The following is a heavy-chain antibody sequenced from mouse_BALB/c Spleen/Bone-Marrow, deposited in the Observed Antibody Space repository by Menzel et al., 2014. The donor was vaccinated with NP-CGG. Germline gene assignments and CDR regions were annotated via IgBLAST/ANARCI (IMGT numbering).Heavy chain of an antibody. CDR3: ARLGYYGGFAY. CDR1: GFDFSGFW. CDR2: INPNSRTI. V-gene: IGHV4-1*02. D-gene: IGHD2-3*01. Sequence: EVKVVESGGGLVQPGGSLKLSCAASGFDFSGFWMGWVRQAPGKGLEWIGEINPNSRTINYTPSLKDRFIISRDNAKNTLYLRMSKVRSEDTALYYCARLGYYGGFAYWGQGTLVTVSA. J-gene: IGHJ3*01.